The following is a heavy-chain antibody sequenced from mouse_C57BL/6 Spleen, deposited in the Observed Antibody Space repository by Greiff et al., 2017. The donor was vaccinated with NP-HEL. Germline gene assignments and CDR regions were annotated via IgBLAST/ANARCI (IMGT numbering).Heavy chain of an antibody. CDR2: IWTGGGT. Sequence: VQLQESGPGLVAPSQSLSITCTVSGFSLTSYAISWVRQPPGKGLEWLGVIWTGGGTNYNSALKSRLSISKDNSKSQVFLKMNSLQTDDTARYYCARKIYYDYDEGMDYWGQGTSVTVSS. D-gene: IGHD2-4*01. CDR1: GFSLTSYA. V-gene: IGHV2-9-1*01. CDR3: ARKIYYDYDEGMDY. J-gene: IGHJ4*01.